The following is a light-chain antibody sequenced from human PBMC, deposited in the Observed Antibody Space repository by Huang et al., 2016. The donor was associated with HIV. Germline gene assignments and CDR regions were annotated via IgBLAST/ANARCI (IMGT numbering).Light chain of an antibody. V-gene: IGKV3-11*01. CDR1: QSIRNY. CDR2: DAS. Sequence: EIVLTQSPGTLSLSPGERATHTCRASQSIRNYLAWYQQKPVQAPRLLIYDASNRATCIPARFTGSGSGTDFTLTITSLEPEDFAVYYCQQRSNWPPLTFGGGTKVDMK. CDR3: QQRSNWPPLT. J-gene: IGKJ4*01.